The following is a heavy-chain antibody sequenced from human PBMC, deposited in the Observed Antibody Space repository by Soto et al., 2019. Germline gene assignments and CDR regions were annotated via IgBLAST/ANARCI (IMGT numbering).Heavy chain of an antibody. CDR3: ATGSRSAAAGNYYYYYMDV. V-gene: IGHV1-18*01. CDR2: ISAYNGNT. Sequence: GASVKVSCKASGYTFTSYGISWVRQAPGQGLEWMGWISAYNGNTNYAQKLQGRVTMTTDTSTSTAYMELRSLRSDDTAVYYCATGSRSAAAGNYYYYYMDVWGKGTTVTVPS. D-gene: IGHD6-13*01. CDR1: GYTFTSYG. J-gene: IGHJ6*03.